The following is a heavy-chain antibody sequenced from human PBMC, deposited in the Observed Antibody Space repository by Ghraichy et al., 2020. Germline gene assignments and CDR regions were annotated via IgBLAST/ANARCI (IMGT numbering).Heavy chain of an antibody. CDR3: ARDRRTYGSGSYYPLFDP. CDR2: IYTSGST. J-gene: IGHJ5*02. V-gene: IGHV4-61*02. D-gene: IGHD3-10*01. Sequence: SETLSLTCTVSGGSISSGSYCWSWIRQPAGKGLEWIGRIYTSGSTNYNPSLKSRVTISVDTSKNQFSLKLSSVTAADTAVYYCARDRRTYGSGSYYPLFDPWGQVTLVTVSS. CDR1: GGSISSGSYC.